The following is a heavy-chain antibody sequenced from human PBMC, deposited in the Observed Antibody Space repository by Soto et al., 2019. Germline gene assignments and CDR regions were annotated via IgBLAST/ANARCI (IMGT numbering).Heavy chain of an antibody. J-gene: IGHJ3*02. CDR1: GGTFSSYA. D-gene: IGHD6-6*01. V-gene: IGHV1-69*01. Sequence: QVQLVQSGAEVKKPGSSVKVSCKATGGTFSSYAISWVRQAPGQGLEWMGGIIPIFGTANYAQKFQGRVTITADESTSTAYMELSSLRYEDTAVYYCARAVLGYSSSATHDAFDIWGQGTMVTVSS. CDR2: IIPIFGTA. CDR3: ARAVLGYSSSATHDAFDI.